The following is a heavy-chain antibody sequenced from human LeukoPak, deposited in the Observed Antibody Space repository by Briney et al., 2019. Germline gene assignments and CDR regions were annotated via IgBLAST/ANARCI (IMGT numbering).Heavy chain of an antibody. CDR3: AKDLRDGYNLNYYFDY. CDR1: GFTLSSYG. CDR2: IWYDGSNK. J-gene: IGHJ4*02. V-gene: IGHV3-33*06. D-gene: IGHD5-24*01. Sequence: PGGSLRLSCAASGFTLSSYGMHWVREAPGKGLEGVAVIWYDGSNKYYADSVNGRFTISRDNSKNTLYLQMNSLRAEDTAVYYCAKDLRDGYNLNYYFDYWGQGTLVTVPS.